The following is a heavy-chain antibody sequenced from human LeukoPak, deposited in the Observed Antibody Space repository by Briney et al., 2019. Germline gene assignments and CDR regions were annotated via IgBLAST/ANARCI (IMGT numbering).Heavy chain of an antibody. CDR2: INPSGGST. CDR1: GYTFTSYG. J-gene: IGHJ4*02. CDR3: ARDLAPSRDYDILTGYYF. V-gene: IGHV1-46*01. Sequence: GASVKVSCKASGYTFTSYGISWVRQAPGQGLEWMGIINPSGGSTSYAQKFQGRVTMTRDMSTSTVYMELSSLRSEDTAVYYCARDLAPSRDYDILTGYYFWGQGTLVTVSS. D-gene: IGHD3-9*01.